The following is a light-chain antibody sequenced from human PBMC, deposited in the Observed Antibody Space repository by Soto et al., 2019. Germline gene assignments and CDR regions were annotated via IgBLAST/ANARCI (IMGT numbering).Light chain of an antibody. V-gene: IGLV2-14*01. CDR3: SSYTSSSTKV. CDR2: EVS. CDR1: SSDVGGYNY. Sequence: QSALTQPRSVSGSPGQSVTISCTGTSSDVGGYNYVSWYQQNPGKAPKLMIYEVSNRPSGASNRFSGSKSGNTASLTISGLQAEDEADYYCSSYTSSSTKVFGTGTKLTVL. J-gene: IGLJ1*01.